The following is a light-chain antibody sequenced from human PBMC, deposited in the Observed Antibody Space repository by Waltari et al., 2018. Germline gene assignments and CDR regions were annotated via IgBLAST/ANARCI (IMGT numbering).Light chain of an antibody. Sequence: DIQMTQSPSSLSASVRNRVTITCRASQGISNSLAWYQQKPGKAPKLLLYAASRLDRGVPSRFSGSGSGTDYTLTISSLQPEDFATYYCQQYYSTPLYTFGQGTKLEIK. V-gene: IGKV1-NL1*01. CDR3: QQYYSTPLYT. J-gene: IGKJ2*01. CDR1: QGISNS. CDR2: AAS.